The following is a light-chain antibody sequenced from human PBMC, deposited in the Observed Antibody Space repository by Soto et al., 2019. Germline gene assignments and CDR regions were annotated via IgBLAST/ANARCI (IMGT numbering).Light chain of an antibody. V-gene: IGLV1-47*01. CDR1: SSNIGSNY. CDR3: AAWEDSLSGVV. Sequence: QSVLPQPPSASGTPGQRVTISCSGSSSNIGSNYVYWYQQLPGTAPKLLIYRNNQRPSGVPDRFSGSKSGTSAALAISGLRSEDEADYYCAAWEDSLSGVVFGGGTKLTVL. J-gene: IGLJ2*01. CDR2: RNN.